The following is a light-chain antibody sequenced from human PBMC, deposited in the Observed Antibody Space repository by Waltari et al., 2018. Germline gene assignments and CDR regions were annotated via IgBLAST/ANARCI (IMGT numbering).Light chain of an antibody. CDR1: QSILYTSSNKNY. CDR3: QQYYSLPYT. Sequence: DIVMTQSPDSLAVSLGERAPINCKSSQSILYTSSNKNYLAWYQQKPGQPPKLLIYWASTRQSGVTDRFSGSGSGTDFTLTISSLQAEDVAVYYCQQYYSLPYTFGQGTKLEIK. CDR2: WAS. V-gene: IGKV4-1*01. J-gene: IGKJ2*01.